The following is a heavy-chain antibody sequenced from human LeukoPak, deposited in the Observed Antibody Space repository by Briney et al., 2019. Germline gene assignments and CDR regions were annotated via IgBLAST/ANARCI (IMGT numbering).Heavy chain of an antibody. D-gene: IGHD4-17*01. Sequence: PGRSLRLSCATSGFTFSNYGMHWVRQAPGKGLEWVSAISGSGGSTYYADSVKGRFTISRDNSKNTLFLQMNSLRAEDTAVYFCAKDMYGDYADYFDYWGQGTLVTVSS. J-gene: IGHJ4*02. CDR1: GFTFSNYG. V-gene: IGHV3-23*01. CDR2: ISGSGGST. CDR3: AKDMYGDYADYFDY.